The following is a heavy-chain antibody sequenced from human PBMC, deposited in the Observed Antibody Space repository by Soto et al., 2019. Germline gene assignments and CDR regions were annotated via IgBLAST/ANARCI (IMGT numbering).Heavy chain of an antibody. CDR3: AREGIAVAGTDYYYGMDV. CDR1: GYTFTSYG. D-gene: IGHD6-19*01. CDR2: ISAYNGNT. V-gene: IGHV1-18*04. Sequence: ASAKVSCKASGYTFTSYGISWVRQAPGQGLEWMGWISAYNGNTNYAQKLQGRVTMTTDTSTSTAYMELRSLRSDDTAVYYCAREGIAVAGTDYYYGMDVWGQGTTVTVSS. J-gene: IGHJ6*02.